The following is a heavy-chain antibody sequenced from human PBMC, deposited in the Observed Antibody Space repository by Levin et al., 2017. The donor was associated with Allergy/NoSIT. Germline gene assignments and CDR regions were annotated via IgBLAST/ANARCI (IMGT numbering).Heavy chain of an antibody. J-gene: IGHJ6*02. D-gene: IGHD3-10*01. V-gene: IGHV3-11*01. CDR2: ISSSGSTI. CDR3: ASLIWFGDNRKYYYYYGMDG. Sequence: GGSLRLSCAASGFTFSDYYMSWIRQAPGKGLEWVSYISSSGSTIYYADSVKGRFTISRDNAKNSLYLQMNSLRAEDTAVYYCASLIWFGDNRKYYYYYGMDGWGQGTTVTVSS. CDR1: GFTFSDYY.